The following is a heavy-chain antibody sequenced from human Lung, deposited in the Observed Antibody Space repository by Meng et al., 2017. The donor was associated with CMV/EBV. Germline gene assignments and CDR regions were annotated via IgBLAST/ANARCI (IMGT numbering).Heavy chain of an antibody. CDR1: GFTFSSYW. CDR2: INSDGSST. CDR3: ARDLRVRGVKGGSRYYGMDV. D-gene: IGHD3-10*01. Sequence: GEFLKIPCSTSGFTFSSYWMHWVRQAPGKGLVWVSRINSDGSSTSYADSVKGRFTISRDNAKNTQYLQMNSLRAEDTAVYYCARDLRVRGVKGGSRYYGMDVWGQGTTVTVSS. V-gene: IGHV3-74*01. J-gene: IGHJ6*02.